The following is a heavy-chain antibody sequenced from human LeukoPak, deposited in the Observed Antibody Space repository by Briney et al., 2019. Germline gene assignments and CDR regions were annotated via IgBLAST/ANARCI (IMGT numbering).Heavy chain of an antibody. CDR2: IYYSGST. Sequence: SETLSLTCTVSGGSISSGDYYWSWIRQPPGKGLEWIGYIYYSGSTYYNPSLKSRVTISVDTSKNQFSLKLSSVTAADTAVYYCARAVMITFGGVIVNDAFDIWGQGTMVTVSS. V-gene: IGHV4-30-4*01. J-gene: IGHJ3*02. CDR1: GGSISSGDYY. D-gene: IGHD3-16*02. CDR3: ARAVMITFGGVIVNDAFDI.